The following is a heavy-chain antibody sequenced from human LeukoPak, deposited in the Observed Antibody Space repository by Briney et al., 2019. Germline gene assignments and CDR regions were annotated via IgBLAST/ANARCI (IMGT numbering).Heavy chain of an antibody. V-gene: IGHV3-23*01. J-gene: IGHJ4*02. CDR3: AKKEYDYVWGSYPGDY. Sequence: GGSLRLSCAASGFTFSSYAMSWVRQAPGKGLEWVSAISGSGGSTYYADSVKGRFTISRDNSKNTLYLQMNSLRAEDTAVYYCAKKEYDYVWGSYPGDYWGQGTLVTISS. CDR2: ISGSGGST. D-gene: IGHD3-16*02. CDR1: GFTFSSYA.